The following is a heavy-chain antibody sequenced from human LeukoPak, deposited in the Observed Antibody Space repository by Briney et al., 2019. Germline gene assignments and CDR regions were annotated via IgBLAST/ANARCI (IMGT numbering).Heavy chain of an antibody. CDR1: GYTFTSYG. V-gene: IGHV1-18*01. CDR3: ARGSYEWELMTTAGAEYFQH. Sequence: ASVKVSCKASGYTFTSYGISWVRQAPGQGLEWMGWISAYNGNTNYAQKLQGRVTMTTDTSTSTAYMELRSLRSDDTAVYYCARGSYEWELMTTAGAEYFQHWGQGTLVTVSS. J-gene: IGHJ1*01. CDR2: ISAYNGNT. D-gene: IGHD1-26*01.